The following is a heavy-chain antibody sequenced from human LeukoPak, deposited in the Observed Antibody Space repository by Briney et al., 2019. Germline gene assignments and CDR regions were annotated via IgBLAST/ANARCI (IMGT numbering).Heavy chain of an antibody. CDR1: GFTFGDHA. D-gene: IGHD5-18*01. J-gene: IGHJ6*02. CDR2: IRSKTYGGTT. V-gene: IGHV3-49*04. Sequence: GGSLRLSCTASGFTFGDHAMSWVGQAPGKGLEWEGFIRSKTYGGTTEYAASVKGRFTISRDDSKSIAYLQMNSLKTEDTAVYHCTRGPIQQWLYCGMDVWGQGTTVTVSS. CDR3: TRGPIQQWLYCGMDV.